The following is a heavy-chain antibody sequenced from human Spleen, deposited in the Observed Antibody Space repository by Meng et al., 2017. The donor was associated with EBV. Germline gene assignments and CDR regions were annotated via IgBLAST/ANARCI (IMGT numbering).Heavy chain of an antibody. Sequence: FPLKCFVHTQVKPTQPLTLSCNFSGFSLTTNGVGVGWIRQLPGKALEWLALVYWDDVKRYSPSLKTRLTITKDTSKNQVVLTMTIMVPVDTATYYCAHATAVAHFNYWGQGTLVTVSS. CDR1: GFSLTTNGVG. V-gene: IGHV2-5*02. CDR3: AHATAVAHFNY. D-gene: IGHD4-11*01. J-gene: IGHJ4*02. CDR2: VYWDDVK.